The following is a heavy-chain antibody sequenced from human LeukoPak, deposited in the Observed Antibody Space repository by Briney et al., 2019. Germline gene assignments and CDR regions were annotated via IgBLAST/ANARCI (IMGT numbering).Heavy chain of an antibody. CDR1: GFSLSTSGVG. Sequence: SGPTLVKPTQTLTLTCTFSGFSLSTSGVGVGWIRQPPGKALEWLALIYWDDDKRYSTSLKSSLTNTKDTSKNQVVLTMTNMDTVDTATYYCAHSPPSVWGSYREFDYWGQGTLVTVSS. D-gene: IGHD3-16*02. CDR2: IYWDDDK. V-gene: IGHV2-5*02. CDR3: AHSPPSVWGSYREFDY. J-gene: IGHJ4*02.